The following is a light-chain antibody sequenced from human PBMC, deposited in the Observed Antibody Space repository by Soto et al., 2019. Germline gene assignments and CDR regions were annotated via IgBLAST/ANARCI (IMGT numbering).Light chain of an antibody. CDR1: QSISYN. V-gene: IGKV3-15*01. J-gene: IGKJ1*01. Sequence: DIVMTQSPVTLSVSPGERATLSCRASQSISYNLAWYQQKRGQAPRLLMYGASTRATGIPVWFSGSGSGTEFTLTISSLQSEDFAVYYCQQYNNWPRTFGQGTKVEIK. CDR3: QQYNNWPRT. CDR2: GAS.